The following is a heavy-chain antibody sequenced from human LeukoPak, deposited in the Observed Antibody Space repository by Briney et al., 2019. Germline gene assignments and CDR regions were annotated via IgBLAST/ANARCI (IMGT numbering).Heavy chain of an antibody. Sequence: SETLSLTCPVSGGSISSYYWSWIRPPPGKGLEWIGYIYYSGSTNYNPSLKSRVTISVDTSKNQFSLKLSSVTAADTAVYYCARHPFATPFDHWGRGILVTVSS. CDR2: IYYSGST. CDR3: ARHPFATPFDH. CDR1: GGSISSYY. D-gene: IGHD2-15*01. J-gene: IGHJ4*02. V-gene: IGHV4-59*08.